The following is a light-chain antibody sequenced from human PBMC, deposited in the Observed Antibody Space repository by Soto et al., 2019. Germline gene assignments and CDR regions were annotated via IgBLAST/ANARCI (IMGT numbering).Light chain of an antibody. CDR1: ESISNN. V-gene: IGKV1-39*01. J-gene: IGKJ1*01. Sequence: DIQMTQPPSSLSASVGDRVTITCRASESISNNLNWYQQKPGKAPKLLIYAASTLQSGVPSRFSGGGSGTDFTLTIGSLQPEDFTTYYCQQTYSTPRGAFGQGTKVDIK. CDR3: QQTYSTPRGA. CDR2: AAS.